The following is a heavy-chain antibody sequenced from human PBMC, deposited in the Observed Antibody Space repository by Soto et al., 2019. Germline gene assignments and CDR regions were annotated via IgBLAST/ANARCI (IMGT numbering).Heavy chain of an antibody. D-gene: IGHD1-26*01. CDR2: IWYDGSNK. J-gene: IGHJ6*02. Sequence: GGSLRLSCAASGFTFSSYGMHWVRQAPGKGLEWVAVIWYDGSNKYYADSVKGRFTISRDNSKNTLYLQMNSLRAEDTAVYYCARDGIDRYYYYGMDVWGQGTTVTVSS. V-gene: IGHV3-33*01. CDR1: GFTFSSYG. CDR3: ARDGIDRYYYYGMDV.